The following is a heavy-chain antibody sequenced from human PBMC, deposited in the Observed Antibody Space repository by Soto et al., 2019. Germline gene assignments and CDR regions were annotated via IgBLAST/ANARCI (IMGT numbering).Heavy chain of an antibody. V-gene: IGHV3-15*01. CDR1: GFTFNNAW. J-gene: IGHJ4*02. CDR3: NTDAFPLGGRNYDAAGGYFGY. CDR2: IKSKTDGWTT. D-gene: IGHD3-22*01. Sequence: EVQLVESGGGLVKPGGSLRVSCAASGFTFNNAWMNWVRQAPGKGLEWVGRIKSKTDGWTTDYAAPVKGRFTISRDDSNNRLHLQMNSLKIEDTAMDYCNTDAFPLGGRNYDAAGGYFGYWGQGTLVTVSS.